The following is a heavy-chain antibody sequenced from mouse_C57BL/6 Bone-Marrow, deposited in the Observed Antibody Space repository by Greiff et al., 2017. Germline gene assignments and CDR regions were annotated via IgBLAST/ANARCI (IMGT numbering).Heavy chain of an antibody. V-gene: IGHV5-4*03. CDR2: ISDGGSYT. Sequence: EVKLVESGGGLVKPGGSLKLSCAASGFTFSSYAMSWVRQTPEKRLEWVATISDGGSYTYYPDNVKGRFTISRDNAKNNLYLQMSHLKSEDTAMYYCARLTVVAYYFDYWGPGTTLTVSS. CDR1: GFTFSSYA. D-gene: IGHD1-1*01. CDR3: ARLTVVAYYFDY. J-gene: IGHJ2*01.